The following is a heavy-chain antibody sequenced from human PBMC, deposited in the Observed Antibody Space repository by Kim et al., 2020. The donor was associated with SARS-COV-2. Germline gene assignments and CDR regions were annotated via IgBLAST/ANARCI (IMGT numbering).Heavy chain of an antibody. V-gene: IGHV3-43*01. CDR1: GFTFDDYT. Sequence: GGSLRLSCAASGFTFDDYTMHWVRQAPGKGLEWVSLISWDGGSTYYADSVKGRFTISRDNSKNSLYLQMNSLRTEDTALYYCAKGSANYYYYGMDVWGQGTTVTVSS. CDR3: AKGSANYYYYGMDV. CDR2: ISWDGGST. J-gene: IGHJ6*02. D-gene: IGHD6-25*01.